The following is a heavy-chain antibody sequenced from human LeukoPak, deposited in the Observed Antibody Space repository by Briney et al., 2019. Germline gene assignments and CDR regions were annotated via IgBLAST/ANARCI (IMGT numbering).Heavy chain of an antibody. D-gene: IGHD3-3*01. CDR3: AKDIRFLEWLFRFFDY. J-gene: IGHJ4*02. Sequence: PGGSLRLSCAASGFTFSRYEMNWVRQAPGKGLEWVAFIRYGGSNKYYADSVKGRFTISRDNSKNTLYLQMNSLRAEDTAVYYCAKDIRFLEWLFRFFDYLGQGTLVTVSS. CDR1: GFTFSRYE. CDR2: IRYGGSNK. V-gene: IGHV3-30*02.